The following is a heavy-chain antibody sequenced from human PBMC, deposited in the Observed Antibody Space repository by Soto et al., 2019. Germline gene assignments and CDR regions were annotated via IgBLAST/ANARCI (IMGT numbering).Heavy chain of an antibody. J-gene: IGHJ6*02. V-gene: IGHV3-23*01. CDR2: ISGSGGST. CDR3: ANPPRMDV. CDR1: GFTFSSYA. Sequence: EVQLLESGGGLVQPGGSLRLSCAASGFTFSSYAMSWVRQAPGKGLEWVSAISGSGGSTYYEDSVKGRFTIARDNSKNTLYLKMNSLSAEDTAVYYCANPPRMDVWGQGTTVTVSS.